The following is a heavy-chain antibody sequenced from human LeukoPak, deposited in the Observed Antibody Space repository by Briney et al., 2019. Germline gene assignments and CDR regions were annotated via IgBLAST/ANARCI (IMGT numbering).Heavy chain of an antibody. CDR3: ASTTGTKTYYFDY. CDR2: IIPIFGTA. V-gene: IGHV1-69*06. Sequence: ASVKVSCKTSGYTFTSYGISWVRQAPGQGLEWMGGIIPIFGTANYAQKFQGRVTITADKSTSTAYMELSSLRSEDTAVYYCASTTGTKTYYFDYWGQGTLVTVSS. CDR1: GYTFTSYG. D-gene: IGHD1-1*01. J-gene: IGHJ4*02.